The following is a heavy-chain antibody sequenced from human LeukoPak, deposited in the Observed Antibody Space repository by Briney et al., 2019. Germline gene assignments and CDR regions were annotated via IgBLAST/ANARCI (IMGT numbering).Heavy chain of an antibody. CDR1: GGSISSYY. Sequence: KPSETLSLTCTVSGGSISSYYWSWIRQPPGKGLEWIGYIYYSGSTNYNPSLKSRVTISVDTSKNQSSLKLSSVTAADTAVYYCSTGSGHAFDIWGRGTMVTVSS. J-gene: IGHJ3*02. V-gene: IGHV4-59*01. CDR3: STGSGHAFDI. D-gene: IGHD3-10*01. CDR2: IYYSGST.